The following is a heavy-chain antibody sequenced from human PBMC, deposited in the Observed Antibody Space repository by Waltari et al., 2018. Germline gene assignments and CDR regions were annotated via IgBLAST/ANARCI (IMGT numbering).Heavy chain of an antibody. J-gene: IGHJ2*01. V-gene: IGHV4-34*01. CDR1: GGSFSGYY. Sequence: QVQLQQWGAGLLKPSETLSLTCAVYGGSFSGYYWSWIRQPPGRGLEWIREINHSGSTNFNPSLKSRVTISVDTSKNQFSLKLSSVTAADTAVYYCARGRKREGIDLWGRGTLVTVSS. CDR3: ARGRKREGIDL. CDR2: INHSGST.